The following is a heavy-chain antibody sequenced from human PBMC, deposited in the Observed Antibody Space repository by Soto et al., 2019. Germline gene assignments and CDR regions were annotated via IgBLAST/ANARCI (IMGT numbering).Heavy chain of an antibody. CDR1: AYTFTRYG. CDR3: AKNGQPPYYYYGLDV. D-gene: IGHD2-8*01. V-gene: IGHV1-18*01. CDR2: ISGYNGDT. Sequence: QGHLVQSGAEVKKPGASVKVSCKTSAYTFTRYGISWVRQAPGQGLEWMGWISGYNGDTNYAQNLQDRVTMTIATSTTTAYMELRSLKSDDTAVYYCAKNGQPPYYYYGLDVWGQGTTVTVSS. J-gene: IGHJ6*02.